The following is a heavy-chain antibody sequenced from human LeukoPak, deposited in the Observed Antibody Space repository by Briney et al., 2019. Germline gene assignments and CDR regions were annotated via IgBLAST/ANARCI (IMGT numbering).Heavy chain of an antibody. Sequence: GGPLRLSCAASGFTFSDYYMSWIRQAPGKGLEWVSYISSSGSTIYYADSVKGRFTISRDNAKNSLYLQMNSLRAEDTAVYYCAREVDYYDRSRTGFDPWGRGTLVTVSS. D-gene: IGHD3-22*01. V-gene: IGHV3-11*01. CDR1: GFTFSDYY. CDR2: ISSSGSTI. CDR3: AREVDYYDRSRTGFDP. J-gene: IGHJ5*02.